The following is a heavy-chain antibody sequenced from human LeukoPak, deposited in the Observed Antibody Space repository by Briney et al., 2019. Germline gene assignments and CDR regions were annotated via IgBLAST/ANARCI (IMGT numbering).Heavy chain of an antibody. CDR1: GGSISRYY. CDR3: AREKDTGSNHAKIRYDI. J-gene: IGHJ3*02. V-gene: IGHV4-59*01. CDR2: IFGIGDF. Sequence: SETLSLTCTVSGGSISRYYWSWIRQPPGKGLEWIGWIFGIGDFNYNPSLKSRLSISVDTSNNQFSLKLTSATAADTPVYYCAREKDTGSNHAKIRYDIWGQGTMVTVSS. D-gene: IGHD1-26*01.